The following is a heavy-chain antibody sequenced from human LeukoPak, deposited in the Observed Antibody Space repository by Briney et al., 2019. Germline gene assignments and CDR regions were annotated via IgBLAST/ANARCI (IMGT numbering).Heavy chain of an antibody. CDR3: ARSANGLGDFDY. J-gene: IGHJ4*02. V-gene: IGHV1-46*01. Sequence: GASVKVSCKASGYTFTSYYMHWVRQAPGQGLEWMGIINPSGGSTSYAQKFQGRVTMTRDTSTSTAYMELSSLRSEDTAVYYCARSANGLGDFDYWGQGTLVTVSS. D-gene: IGHD3-16*01. CDR2: INPSGGST. CDR1: GYTFTSYY.